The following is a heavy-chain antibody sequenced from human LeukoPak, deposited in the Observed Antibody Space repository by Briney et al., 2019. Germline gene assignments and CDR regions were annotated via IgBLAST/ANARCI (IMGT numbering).Heavy chain of an antibody. Sequence: VASVKVSCKASGYTFTSYGISWVRQAPGQGLEWMGWISAYNGNTNYAQKFQGRVTMTRDTSTSTVYMELSSLRSEDTAVYYCARSVYSSSWYVYYWGQGTLVTVSS. CDR3: ARSVYSSSWYVYY. V-gene: IGHV1-18*01. CDR1: GYTFTSYG. CDR2: ISAYNGNT. D-gene: IGHD6-13*01. J-gene: IGHJ4*02.